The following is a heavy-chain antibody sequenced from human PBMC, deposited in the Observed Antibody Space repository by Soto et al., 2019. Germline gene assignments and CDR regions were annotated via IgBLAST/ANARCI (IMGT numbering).Heavy chain of an antibody. V-gene: IGHV1-69*13. CDR2: IIPIFGTA. CDR1: GGTFSSYA. D-gene: IGHD6-13*01. J-gene: IGHJ6*02. CDR3: ARGKQQLVSRNYYYYGMDV. Sequence: SVKVSCKASGGTFSSYAISWVRQAPGQGLEWMGGIIPIFGTANYTQKFQGRVTITADESTSTAYMELSSLRSEDTAVYYCARGKQQLVSRNYYYYGMDVWGQGTTVTVSS.